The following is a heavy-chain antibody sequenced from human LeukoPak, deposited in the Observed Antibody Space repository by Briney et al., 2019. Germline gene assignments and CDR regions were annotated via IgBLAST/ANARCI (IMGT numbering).Heavy chain of an antibody. J-gene: IGHJ4*02. V-gene: IGHV3-48*02. CDR2: ISSSSSTI. CDR1: GFTLSGHC. D-gene: IGHD6-13*01. CDR3: ARGIAAAGYYFDY. Sequence: GGSLRLSCAASGFTLSGHCMTWVRQAPGKGLEWVSYISSSSSTIYYADSVKGRFTISRDNAKNSLYLQMNSLRDEDTAVYYCARGIAAAGYYFDYWGQGTLVTVSS.